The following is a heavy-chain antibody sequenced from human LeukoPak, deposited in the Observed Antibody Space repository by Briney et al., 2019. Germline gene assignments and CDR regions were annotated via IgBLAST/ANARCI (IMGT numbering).Heavy chain of an antibody. V-gene: IGHV3-21*01. CDR2: ISSSSSYI. CDR1: GFTFSSYS. Sequence: GGSLRLSCAASGFTFSSYSMNWVRQAPGKGLEWVSSISSSSSYIYYADSVKGRFTISRDNAKNSLYLQMNSLRAEDTSVYYCARDLVDDYVWGSYPGDYWGQGTLVTVSS. CDR3: ARDLVDDYVWGSYPGDY. D-gene: IGHD3-16*02. J-gene: IGHJ4*02.